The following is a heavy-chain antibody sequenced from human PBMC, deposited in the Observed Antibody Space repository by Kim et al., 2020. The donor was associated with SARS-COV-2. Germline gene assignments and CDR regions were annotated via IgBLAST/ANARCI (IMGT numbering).Heavy chain of an antibody. Sequence: SVKVSCKASGGTFSSYLITWVRQAPGQGLEWMGGIIPIFGSANSAQKFQGRVTITADESTSTAYMELSSLRSEDTAVYYCARVIGGLDYYYGMDVWGQGTTVTVSS. CDR2: IIPIFGSA. V-gene: IGHV1-69*13. CDR1: GGTFSSYL. CDR3: ARVIGGLDYYYGMDV. J-gene: IGHJ6*02. D-gene: IGHD1-26*01.